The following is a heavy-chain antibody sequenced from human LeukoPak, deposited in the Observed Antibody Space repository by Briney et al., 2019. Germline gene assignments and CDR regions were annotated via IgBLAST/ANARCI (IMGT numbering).Heavy chain of an antibody. Sequence: GGSLRLSCAASGFTFTSYSMNWVRQAPGKGLEWVSPISGGGGSIYYADSVKGRFTISRDNSKNTLYLQVNSLRAEDTAVYYCAKGGKWDVTPFDYWGQGTLVTVSS. J-gene: IGHJ4*02. CDR1: GFTFTSYS. D-gene: IGHD1-26*01. V-gene: IGHV3-23*01. CDR3: AKGGKWDVTPFDY. CDR2: ISGGGGSI.